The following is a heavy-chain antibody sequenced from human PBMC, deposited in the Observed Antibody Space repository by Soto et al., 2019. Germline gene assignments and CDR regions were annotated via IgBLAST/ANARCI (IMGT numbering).Heavy chain of an antibody. CDR3: AASIFYYGMDV. CDR2: TYPGDSDT. J-gene: IGHJ6*02. Sequence: PGESLKISCKGSGYTFTNYWIGWVRQMPGKGPEWMGITYPGDSDTKYNPSFQGQVTISADKSITTTYLQWSSLKASDTAIYYCAASIFYYGMDVWGQGTTVTSP. CDR1: GYTFTNYW. V-gene: IGHV5-51*01.